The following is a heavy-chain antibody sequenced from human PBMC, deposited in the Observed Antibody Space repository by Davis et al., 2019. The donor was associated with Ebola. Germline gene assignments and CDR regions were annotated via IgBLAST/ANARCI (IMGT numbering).Heavy chain of an antibody. Sequence: PGGSLRLSCAASGFTFSSYSMNWVRQAPGKGLEWVSYISSSSSTIYYADSVKGRFTISRDNAKNSLYLQMNSLRAEDTAVYYCARDLAPTLRGVTEDVGFDYWGQGTLVTVSS. CDR2: ISSSSSTI. J-gene: IGHJ4*02. CDR3: ARDLAPTLRGVTEDVGFDY. V-gene: IGHV3-48*01. D-gene: IGHD7-27*01. CDR1: GFTFSSYS.